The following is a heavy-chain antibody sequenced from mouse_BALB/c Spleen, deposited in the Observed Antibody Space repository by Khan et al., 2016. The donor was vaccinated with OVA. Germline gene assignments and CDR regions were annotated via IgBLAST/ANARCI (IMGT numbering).Heavy chain of an antibody. CDR3: ARNYEYDEGLAY. D-gene: IGHD2-4*01. J-gene: IGHJ3*01. CDR1: GFSLTSYG. Sequence: VKLLESGPGLVQPSQSLSITCTVSGFSLTSYGIHWVRQSPGKGLEWLGVIWSGGSTDYSAAFISRLSISKDNSKSQVFFKMNSLQANDTAIYYCARNYEYDEGLAYWGQGTLVTVSA. V-gene: IGHV2-2*02. CDR2: IWSGGST.